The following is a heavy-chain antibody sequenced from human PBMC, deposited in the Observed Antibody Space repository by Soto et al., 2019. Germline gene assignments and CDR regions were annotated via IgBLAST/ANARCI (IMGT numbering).Heavy chain of an antibody. J-gene: IGHJ4*02. CDR3: ARGLRSVLDY. V-gene: IGHV3-33*01. CDR1: GFTFSNFG. CDR2: ISNDENIK. D-gene: IGHD6-6*01. Sequence: GGSLRLSCVASGFTFSNFGMHWVRQAPGKGLEWVAVISNDENIKQYADSVRGRFAISRDNSKNTLYLQMTSLRAEDTAIYYCARGLRSVLDYWGQGALVTVSS.